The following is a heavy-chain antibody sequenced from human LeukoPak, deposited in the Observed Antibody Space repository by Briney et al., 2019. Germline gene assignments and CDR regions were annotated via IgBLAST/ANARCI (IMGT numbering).Heavy chain of an antibody. CDR2: INPNSGGT. V-gene: IGHV1-2*02. Sequence: ASVKVSCKASGYTFTGYYMHWVRQAPGQGLEWMGWINPNSGGTNYAQKFQGRVTMTRDTSISTAYMELSRLRSDDTAVYYCASTREAVAGRGRYYYYYMDVWGKGTTVTVSS. CDR1: GYTFTGYY. D-gene: IGHD6-19*01. J-gene: IGHJ6*03. CDR3: ASTREAVAGRGRYYYYYMDV.